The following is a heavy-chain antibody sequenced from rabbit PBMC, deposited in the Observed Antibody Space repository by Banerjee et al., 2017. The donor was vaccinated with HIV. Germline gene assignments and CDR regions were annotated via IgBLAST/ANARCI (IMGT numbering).Heavy chain of an antibody. CDR2: IDPVFSST. J-gene: IGHJ4*01. CDR3: VRDHARMLDL. Sequence: QEQLVESGGGLVQPGGSLKLSCKASGFDFSHYGVSWVRQAPGKGLEWIGYIDPVFSSTHYASWVNGRFTISRHNAQNTLYLQLNSLTAADTATYFCVRDHARMLDLWGPGTLVTVS. V-gene: IGHV1S47*01. D-gene: IGHD6-1*01. CDR1: GFDFSHYG.